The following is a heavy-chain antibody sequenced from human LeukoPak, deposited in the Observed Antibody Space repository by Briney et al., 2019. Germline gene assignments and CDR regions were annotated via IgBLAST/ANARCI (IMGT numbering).Heavy chain of an antibody. J-gene: IGHJ3*02. CDR1: GASIRSGDYY. V-gene: IGHV4-30-4*01. Sequence: SETLSLTCTVPGASIRSGDYYWSWIRQPPGKGLEWIGYIYDSGSTYYNPSLKSRITISVDTSENRFSLKLSSVTATDTAVYYCARDCSGGSCYGAFDIWGQGTMVTVSS. CDR3: ARDCSGGSCYGAFDI. CDR2: IYDSGST. D-gene: IGHD2-15*01.